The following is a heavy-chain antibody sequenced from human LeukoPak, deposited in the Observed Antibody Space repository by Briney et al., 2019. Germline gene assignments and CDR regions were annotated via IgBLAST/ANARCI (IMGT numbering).Heavy chain of an antibody. J-gene: IGHJ4*02. CDR3: ARVGLGAWAYYDSSGPYYFDY. CDR2: ISCDGSNK. D-gene: IGHD3-22*01. CDR1: GFIFIDFA. Sequence: PGGSLRLSCSASGFIFIDFAMPWVRQAPGKGLEWVAVISCDGSNKYYADSVKGRFTTSRDNSKNTLYLQMNSLRAEDTAVYYCARVGLGAWAYYDSSGPYYFDYWGQGTLVTVSS. V-gene: IGHV3-30-3*01.